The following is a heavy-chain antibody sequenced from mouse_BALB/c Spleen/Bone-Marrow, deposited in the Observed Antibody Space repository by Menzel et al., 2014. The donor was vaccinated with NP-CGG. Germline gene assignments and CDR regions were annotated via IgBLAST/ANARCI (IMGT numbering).Heavy chain of an antibody. D-gene: IGHD2-4*01. J-gene: IGHJ2*01. V-gene: IGHV14-3*02. Sequence: VTLKESGAELVKPGASVKLSCTASGFNIKDTYMHWVKQRPEQGLEWIGRIDPANGNTKYGPKFQGKATITADTSSNTAYLQLSSLTSEDTAVYYCARYDYGVYFDYWGQGTTLTVSS. CDR3: ARYDYGVYFDY. CDR1: GFNIKDTY. CDR2: IDPANGNT.